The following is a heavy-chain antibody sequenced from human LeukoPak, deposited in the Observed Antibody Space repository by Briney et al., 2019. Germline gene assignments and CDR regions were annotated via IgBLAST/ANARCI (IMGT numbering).Heavy chain of an antibody. V-gene: IGHV1-18*01. CDR2: ISAYNGNT. D-gene: IGHD3-10*01. J-gene: IGHJ5*02. CDR1: GYTFTSYG. Sequence: ASVKVSCKASGYTFTSYGINWVRQAPGQGLEWMGWISAYNGNTKYAQKFQGRVTLTTDTSTSTAYMELRSLRSDDTAVYYCARDGSGSYDNWFDPWGQGTLVTVSS. CDR3: ARDGSGSYDNWFDP.